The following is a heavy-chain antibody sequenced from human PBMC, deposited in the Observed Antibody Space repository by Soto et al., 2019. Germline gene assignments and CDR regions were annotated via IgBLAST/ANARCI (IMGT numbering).Heavy chain of an antibody. Sequence: QVPLVQSGGEVKKPGAAVKVSCKASGYTFTTFGIGWVLQAPGQGLEWMGWISAYSGNTEYPQKLQGRVTMTIDTSTSTTYMELRSLRSDDTAVYYCARAYCSGGSCYLDYWGQGALVTVSS. CDR3: ARAYCSGGSCYLDY. CDR1: GYTFTTFG. D-gene: IGHD2-15*01. J-gene: IGHJ4*02. V-gene: IGHV1-18*01. CDR2: ISAYSGNT.